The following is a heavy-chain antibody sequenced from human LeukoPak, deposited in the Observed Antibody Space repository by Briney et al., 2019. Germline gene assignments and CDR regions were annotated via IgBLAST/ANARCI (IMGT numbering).Heavy chain of an antibody. CDR1: GFTFSSYE. V-gene: IGHV3-48*03. CDR2: ISGDGNSI. D-gene: IGHD3-3*01. CDR3: ARNFQPFDY. Sequence: GGSLRLSCTASGFTFSSYEMNWVRQAPGRGLEWVSYISGDGNSIYYADFVKGRFSISRDNAKNALYLQMYSLSADDTAIYFCARNFQPFDYWGQGTLVTVSS. J-gene: IGHJ4*02.